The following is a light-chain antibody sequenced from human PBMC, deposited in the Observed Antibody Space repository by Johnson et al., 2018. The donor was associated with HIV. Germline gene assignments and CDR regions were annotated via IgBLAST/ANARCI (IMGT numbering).Light chain of an antibody. CDR1: SSNIGNNY. Sequence: QSVLTQPPSVYAAPGQRVTISCSGSSSNIGNNYVSWHQQFPGTVPKLLIYEDNKRPSGIPDRFSGSKSGTSATLAITGLQTGDEADYYCATWDYRLSVYIFGTGTKVTVL. CDR3: ATWDYRLSVYI. CDR2: EDN. J-gene: IGLJ1*01. V-gene: IGLV1-51*02.